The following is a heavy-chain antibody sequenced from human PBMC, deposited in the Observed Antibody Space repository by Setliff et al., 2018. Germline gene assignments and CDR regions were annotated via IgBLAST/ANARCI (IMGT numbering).Heavy chain of an antibody. CDR2: NSV. D-gene: IGHD2-2*01. CDR1: GYPFTNYG. CDR3: ARGPPDFVVVPAAAKFDY. J-gene: IGHJ4*02. Sequence: GASVKVSCKASGYPFTNYGITWVRQAPGQGLEWLGWNSVYAREFQGRVTMTIDTPTSTAYMELRSLRSDDTAVYYCARGPPDFVVVPAAAKFDYWGPGTLVTVSS. V-gene: IGHV1-18*01.